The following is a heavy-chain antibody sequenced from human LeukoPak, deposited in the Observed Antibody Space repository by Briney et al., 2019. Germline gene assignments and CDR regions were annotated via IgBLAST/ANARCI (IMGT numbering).Heavy chain of an antibody. Sequence: SETLSPTCAVYGGSFSGYYWSWIRQPPGKGLEWIGEINHSGSTNYNPSLKSRVTISVDTSKNQFSLKLSSVTAADTAVYYCARGGGITIFGVVIPGMDVWGQGTTVTVSS. CDR1: GGSFSGYY. D-gene: IGHD3-3*01. CDR2: INHSGST. CDR3: ARGGGITIFGVVIPGMDV. V-gene: IGHV4-34*01. J-gene: IGHJ6*02.